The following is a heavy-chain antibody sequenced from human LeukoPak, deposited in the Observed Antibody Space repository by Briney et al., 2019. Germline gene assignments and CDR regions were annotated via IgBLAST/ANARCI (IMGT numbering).Heavy chain of an antibody. Sequence: ASVKVSCKASGGTFNSYAISWVRQAPGQGLEWMGGIIPTFATTNHAQKFQGRVTITTDESRTTAYMELSSLRSEDTAVYHCAREGWVQQKYYMDVWGRGTTVSVSS. CDR2: IIPTFATT. CDR3: AREGWVQQKYYMDV. D-gene: IGHD5-24*01. V-gene: IGHV1-69*05. CDR1: GGTFNSYA. J-gene: IGHJ6*03.